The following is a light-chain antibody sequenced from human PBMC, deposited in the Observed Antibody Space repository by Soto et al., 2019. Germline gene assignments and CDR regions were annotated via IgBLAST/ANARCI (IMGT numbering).Light chain of an antibody. CDR1: QGVGST. CDR2: GAS. J-gene: IGKJ4*01. V-gene: IGKV3D-15*01. CDR3: QQYNSWPPLT. Sequence: EIVMTQSPATLSVSPGERATLSCRASQGVGSTLAWYQQKPGQTPRLLIYGASTRATGIPARFSGSGSGTEFTLTISSLQSEDSAVYYCQQYNSWPPLTFGGGTKVEIK.